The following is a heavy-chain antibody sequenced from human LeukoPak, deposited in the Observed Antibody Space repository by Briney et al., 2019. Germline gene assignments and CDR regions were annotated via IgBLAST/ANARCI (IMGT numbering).Heavy chain of an antibody. D-gene: IGHD3-22*01. CDR3: ATSDDSSGSD. CDR1: GFTFIGYW. Sequence: GGSLRLSCVASGFTFIGYWISWVRQAPGKGLEWVANINEDESIRHYVDSVKGRFTISRDNAKNSVFLQMNSLRDEDTALYYCATSDDSSGSDWGQGTLVTVSS. V-gene: IGHV3-7*01. CDR2: INEDESIR. J-gene: IGHJ4*02.